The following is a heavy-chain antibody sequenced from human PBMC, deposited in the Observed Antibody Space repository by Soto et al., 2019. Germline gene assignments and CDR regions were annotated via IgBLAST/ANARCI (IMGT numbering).Heavy chain of an antibody. CDR2: IYTSGGP. Sequence: QVQLQESGPGLVRPSQTLSLTCTLSGGSISDNDYYWTWIRQSPGVGLEWLGYIYTSGGPSYNPSIKSRLSISADTSSYRFSLKLTSVTAADTAVYFCAGGEVRGAFDIWGPGTKVHVSS. CDR1: GGSISDNDYY. CDR3: AGGEVRGAFDI. V-gene: IGHV4-30-4*01. J-gene: IGHJ3*02. D-gene: IGHD3-16*01.